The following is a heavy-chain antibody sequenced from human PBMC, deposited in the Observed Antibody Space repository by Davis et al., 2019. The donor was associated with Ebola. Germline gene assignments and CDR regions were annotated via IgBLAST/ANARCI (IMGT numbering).Heavy chain of an antibody. V-gene: IGHV3-48*03. Sequence: SLKISCPASGFTFNKFQMNWVRQAPGKGLEWASYISYRGSTTYYTDSVKGRFTISRANAKNSLFLQMNSLRAEDTAVYYCATKGDIEATGRSAYDYWGQGTLVTVSS. CDR1: GFTFNKFQ. CDR2: ISYRGSTT. CDR3: ATKGDIEATGRSAYDY. D-gene: IGHD5-12*01. J-gene: IGHJ4*02.